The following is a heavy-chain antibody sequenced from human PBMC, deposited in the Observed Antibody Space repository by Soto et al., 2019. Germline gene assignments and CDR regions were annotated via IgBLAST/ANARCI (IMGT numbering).Heavy chain of an antibody. J-gene: IGHJ5*02. Sequence: SVEVSCKAPRDTFTSYYINWVRQAPGQGLEWMGVINPHGGSTAYAQKFKGRVTLTRDTSASTVHMEVSSLTSEDTAMYYCARSSGGNFGIIIEGTNWFAPWGQGTLVTVSS. CDR2: INPHGGST. V-gene: IGHV1-46*01. D-gene: IGHD1-26*01. CDR1: RDTFTSYY. CDR3: ARSSGGNFGIIIEGTNWFAP.